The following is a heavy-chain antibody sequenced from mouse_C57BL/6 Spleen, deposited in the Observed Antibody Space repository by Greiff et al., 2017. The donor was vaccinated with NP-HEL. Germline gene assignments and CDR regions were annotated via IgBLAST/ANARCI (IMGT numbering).Heavy chain of an antibody. J-gene: IGHJ2*01. Sequence: EVQLVESGPGLVKPSQTLSLTCSVTGYSITSDYWNWIRKFPGNKLEYMGYISYSGSTYYNPSLKSRISITRDTTKTQNYLQLHSVPTKDTATDYCARWRGGDGNWEYFDYWGQGTTLTVSS. V-gene: IGHV3-8*01. CDR2: ISYSGST. CDR3: ARWRGGDGNWEYFDY. CDR1: GYSITSDY. D-gene: IGHD2-1*01.